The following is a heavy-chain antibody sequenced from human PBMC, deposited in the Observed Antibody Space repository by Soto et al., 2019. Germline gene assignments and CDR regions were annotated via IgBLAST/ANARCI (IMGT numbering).Heavy chain of an antibody. J-gene: IGHJ6*02. CDR1: GYTFTGYY. Sequence: ASVKVSCKASGYTFTGYYMHWVRQAPGQGLEWMGWINPNSGGTNYAQKFQGWVTMTRDTSISTAYMELSRLGSEDTAVYYCASTYYDFWSGYYDVGGGYYYYGMDVWGQGTTVTVSS. CDR3: ASTYYDFWSGYYDVGGGYYYYGMDV. CDR2: INPNSGGT. V-gene: IGHV1-2*04. D-gene: IGHD3-3*01.